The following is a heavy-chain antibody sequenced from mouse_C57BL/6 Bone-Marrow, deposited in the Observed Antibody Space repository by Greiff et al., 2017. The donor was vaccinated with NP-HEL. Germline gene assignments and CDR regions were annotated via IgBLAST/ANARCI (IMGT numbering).Heavy chain of an antibody. CDR3: ARIYSDAMDY. J-gene: IGHJ4*01. D-gene: IGHD2-1*01. Sequence: VQLQQSGAELVKPGASVKLSCKASGYTFTSYWMHWVKQRPGQGLEWIGMIHPNSGSTNYNEKFKSKATLTVDKSSRTAYMQLSSLTSEDSAVDYCARIYSDAMDYWGQGTSVTVSS. CDR2: IHPNSGST. CDR1: GYTFTSYW. V-gene: IGHV1-64*01.